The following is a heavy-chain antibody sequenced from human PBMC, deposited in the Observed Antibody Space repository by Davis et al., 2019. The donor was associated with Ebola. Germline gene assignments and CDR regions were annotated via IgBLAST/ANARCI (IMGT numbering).Heavy chain of an antibody. V-gene: IGHV3-73*01. CDR1: GFTFSGSA. D-gene: IGHD3-10*01. J-gene: IGHJ6*02. CDR3: ARGGYDGSGLLDYYYGMDV. CDR2: IRSKAKSYAT. Sequence: GGSLRLSCAASGFTFSGSAMHCVRQASGTGLEWVGRIRSKAKSYATAYAASVKGRFTISRDNAKNSLYLQMNSLRAEDTAVYYCARGGYDGSGLLDYYYGMDVWGQGTTVTVSS.